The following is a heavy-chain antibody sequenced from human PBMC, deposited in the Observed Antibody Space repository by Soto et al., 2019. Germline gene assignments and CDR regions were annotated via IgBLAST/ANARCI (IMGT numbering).Heavy chain of an antibody. CDR3: ARPRTPGTTYDAFDI. V-gene: IGHV4-39*01. CDR1: GGSISSNNYY. CDR2: IYYGGNT. D-gene: IGHD1-1*01. Sequence: SETLSLTCTVSGGSISSNNYYWGWIRQPPGKGLEWIGNIYYGGNTYYNPSLKSRVSISVDTSRNQFSLKLISVAAADTAVYYCARPRTPGTTYDAFDIWGQGAMVTVSS. J-gene: IGHJ3*02.